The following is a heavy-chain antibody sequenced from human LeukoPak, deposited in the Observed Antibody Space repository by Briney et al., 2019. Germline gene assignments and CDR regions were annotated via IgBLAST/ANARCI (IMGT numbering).Heavy chain of an antibody. CDR3: ASAYSGSYYYFDY. J-gene: IGHJ4*02. Sequence: GGSLRLSCAVSGFTFSSYSMTWVRQAPGKGLEWVSSVSSGSSYIYYADSVKGRFTISRDNAKNSLYLQMNSLRAEDTAVYYCASAYSGSYYYFDYWGQGTLVTVSS. CDR2: VSSGSSYI. V-gene: IGHV3-21*01. D-gene: IGHD1-26*01. CDR1: GFTFSSYS.